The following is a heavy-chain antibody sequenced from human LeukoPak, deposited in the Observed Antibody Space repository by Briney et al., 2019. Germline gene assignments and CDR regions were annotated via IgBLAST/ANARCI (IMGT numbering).Heavy chain of an antibody. Sequence: GGSLRLSCRASASGDDFRSHSMNWVRQAPGKGLEWISYIHSSGNYIFDAASVKGRFTVSRDNARNSLYLQMNGLRVEDTAMYYCAREWNSRATFDYWGQGTLVTVSS. CDR1: ASGDDFRSHS. CDR3: AREWNSRATFDY. J-gene: IGHJ4*02. V-gene: IGHV3-21*05. CDR2: IHSSGNYI. D-gene: IGHD1-1*01.